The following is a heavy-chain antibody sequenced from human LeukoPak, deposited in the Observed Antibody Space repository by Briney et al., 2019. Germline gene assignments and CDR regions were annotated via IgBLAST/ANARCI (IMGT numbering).Heavy chain of an antibody. V-gene: IGHV3-30*04. CDR2: ISYDGTNK. D-gene: IGHD5-12*01. CDR3: QSRSIVATPDDY. Sequence: GGSLRLSCAASGFTFSSYEMNWVRQAPGKGLEWVAVISYDGTNKYYAGSVQGRFTISRDNSKNTVYLQMTSLRTEDTALYYCQSRSIVATPDDYWGQGTLVTVSS. J-gene: IGHJ4*02. CDR1: GFTFSSYE.